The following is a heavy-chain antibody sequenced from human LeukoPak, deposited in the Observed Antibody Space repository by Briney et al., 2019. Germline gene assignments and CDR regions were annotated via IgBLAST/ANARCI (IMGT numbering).Heavy chain of an antibody. CDR2: VTPIFGTA. CDR3: TRCRTPYNNYYFDY. Sequence: SVKVSCKVSGDTFNTHAVSWVRQAPGRGPEWMGGVTPIFGTANYAQKFQGRVTITADESTNTAYMELNSLRSDDTAVYYCTRCRTPYNNYYFDYWGQGTLVTVSS. V-gene: IGHV1-69*13. D-gene: IGHD4-11*01. J-gene: IGHJ4*02. CDR1: GDTFNTHA.